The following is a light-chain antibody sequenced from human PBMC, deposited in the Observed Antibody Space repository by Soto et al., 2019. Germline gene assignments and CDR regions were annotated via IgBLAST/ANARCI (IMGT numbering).Light chain of an antibody. CDR2: EAS. J-gene: IGKJ4*01. CDR3: QQYIYKSRS. Sequence: DIQVPQSPSTLSASVGDRVTITCRASHSIGTSLAWYQQEPGKAPKLLIQEASSLEGWAPSRFSGSGSGTEFTLTNRSLQPDDFVTYYCQQYIYKSRSFGGGTKVENK. CDR1: HSIGTS. V-gene: IGKV1-5*03.